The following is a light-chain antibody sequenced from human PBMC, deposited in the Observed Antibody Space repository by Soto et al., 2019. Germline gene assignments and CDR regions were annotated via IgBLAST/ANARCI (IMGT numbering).Light chain of an antibody. CDR2: GTS. CDR3: QQYGNSRWT. CDR1: QSVSSSY. V-gene: IGKV3-20*01. Sequence: EIVLTQSPDTLSLSPGERATLSCRASQSVSSSYLAWYQQTPGQAPRLLIYGTSNRATGIPDRLSGSGSGTDFTLTISRLEPEDFAVYYCQQYGNSRWTFGQGTNVEIK. J-gene: IGKJ1*01.